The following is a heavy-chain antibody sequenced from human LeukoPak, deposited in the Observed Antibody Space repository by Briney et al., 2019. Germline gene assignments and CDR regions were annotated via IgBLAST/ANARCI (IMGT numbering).Heavy chain of an antibody. CDR3: AKDHHSSGGPYYFDY. Sequence: HPGGSLRLSCAASGFTFSNHAMSWVRQAPGKGLEWVSAISGSGGSTYYADSVKGRFTISRDNSKNTLYLQMNSLRAEDTAVYYCAKDHHSSGGPYYFDYWGQGTLVTVSS. V-gene: IGHV3-23*01. CDR1: GFTFSNHA. D-gene: IGHD6-19*01. CDR2: ISGSGGST. J-gene: IGHJ4*02.